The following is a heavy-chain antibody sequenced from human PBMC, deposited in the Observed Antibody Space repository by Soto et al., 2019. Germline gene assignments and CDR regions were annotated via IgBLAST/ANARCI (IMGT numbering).Heavy chain of an antibody. Sequence: SETLSLTCTVSGGSISSSSYYWGWIRQPPGKGLEWIGSIYYSGSTYYNPSLKSRVTISVDTSKNQFSLKLSSVTAADTAVYYCASYAVFGVVTMVPYGMDVWGQGTTVTVSS. J-gene: IGHJ6*02. CDR3: ASYAVFGVVTMVPYGMDV. V-gene: IGHV4-39*01. CDR1: GGSISSSSYY. CDR2: IYYSGST. D-gene: IGHD3-3*01.